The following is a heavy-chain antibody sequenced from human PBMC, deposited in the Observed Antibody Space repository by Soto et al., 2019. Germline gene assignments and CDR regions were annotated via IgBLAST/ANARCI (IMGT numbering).Heavy chain of an antibody. J-gene: IGHJ6*02. CDR3: AKDLSNYYDSSGLWYYGMDV. CDR2: ISGSGGST. V-gene: IGHV3-23*01. CDR1: GFTFSSYA. Sequence: HPGGSLRLSCAASGFTFSSYAMSWVRQAPGKGLEWVSAISGSGGSTYYADSVKGRFTISRDNSKNTLYLQMNSLRAEDTAVYYCAKDLSNYYDSSGLWYYGMDVWGQGTTVTVSS. D-gene: IGHD3-22*01.